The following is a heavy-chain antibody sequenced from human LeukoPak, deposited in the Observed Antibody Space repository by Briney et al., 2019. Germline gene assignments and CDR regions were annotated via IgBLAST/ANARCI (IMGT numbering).Heavy chain of an antibody. V-gene: IGHV3-49*04. D-gene: IGHD3-10*01. CDR1: GFTFVEYT. J-gene: IGHJ4*02. CDR3: TLSGAG. Sequence: GSLRLSCATSGFTFVEYTMVWVRQAPGKGLEWVGFIKSREDGGTTAHAASVKGRFTISRDDSKSIAYLQLNSLKSEDTAVYYCTLSGAGWGQGTLVTVSS. CDR2: IKSREDGGTT.